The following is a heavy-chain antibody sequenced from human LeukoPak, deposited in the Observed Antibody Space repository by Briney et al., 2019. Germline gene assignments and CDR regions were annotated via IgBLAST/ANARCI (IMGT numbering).Heavy chain of an antibody. CDR3: AREVVGATTDY. V-gene: IGHV1-69*04. Sequence: ASVKVSRKASGGTFSSYTISWVRQAPGQGLEWMGRIIPILGIANYAQKFQGRVTITADKSTSTAYMELSSLRSEDTAVYYCAREVVGATTDYWGQGTLVTVSS. CDR1: GGTFSSYT. D-gene: IGHD1-26*01. CDR2: IIPILGIA. J-gene: IGHJ4*02.